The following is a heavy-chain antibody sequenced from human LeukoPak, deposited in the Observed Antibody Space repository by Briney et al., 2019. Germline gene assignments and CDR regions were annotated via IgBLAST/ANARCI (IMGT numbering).Heavy chain of an antibody. CDR2: INHSGST. D-gene: IGHD6-19*01. Sequence: PSETLSLTCAVYGGSFSGYYWSWIRQPPGKGLEWIGEINHSGSTNYNPSLKSRVTISVDTSKNQFSLKLSSVTAADTAVYYCARGGYGGGWSSLNFDYWGQGTLVTVSS. V-gene: IGHV4-34*01. CDR1: GGSFSGYY. J-gene: IGHJ4*02. CDR3: ARGGYGGGWSSLNFDY.